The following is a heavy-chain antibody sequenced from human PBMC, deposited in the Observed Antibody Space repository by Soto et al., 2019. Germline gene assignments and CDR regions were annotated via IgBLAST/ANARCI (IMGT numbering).Heavy chain of an antibody. CDR1: GFTFSSYW. CDR3: ARDMGYSSSSGYFDY. J-gene: IGHJ4*02. D-gene: IGHD6-6*01. Sequence: GGSLRLSCAASGFTFSSYWMHWVRPAPGKGLVWVSRINSDGSSTSYADSVKGRFTISRDNSKNTLYLQMNSLRAEDTAVYYCARDMGYSSSSGYFDYWGQGTLVTVSS. CDR2: INSDGSST. V-gene: IGHV3-74*01.